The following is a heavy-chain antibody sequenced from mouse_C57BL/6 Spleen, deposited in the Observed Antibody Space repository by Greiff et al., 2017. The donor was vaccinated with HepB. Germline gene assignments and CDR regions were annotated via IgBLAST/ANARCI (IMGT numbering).Heavy chain of an antibody. CDR3: ARSDDYDGMDY. D-gene: IGHD2-4*01. CDR2: INPGSGGT. J-gene: IGHJ4*01. Sequence: QVQLQQSGAELVRPGTSVKVSCKASGYAFTNYLIEWVKQRPGQGLEWIGVINPGSGGTNYNEKFKGKATLTADKSSSTAYMQLSSLTSEDSAVYFCARSDDYDGMDYWGQGTSVTVSS. CDR1: GYAFTNYL. V-gene: IGHV1-54*01.